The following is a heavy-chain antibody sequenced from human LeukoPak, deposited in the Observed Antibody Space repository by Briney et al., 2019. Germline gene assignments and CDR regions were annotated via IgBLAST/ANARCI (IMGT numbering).Heavy chain of an antibody. Sequence: SDTLSLPCTVSVRSISSYYWSWLRQPPGKGLEWIGYIYYSGSTNYNPSLKSRVTISVDTSKNQFSLKLSSVTAADTAVYYGARAELGNSDYWGQGTLVTASS. CDR1: VRSISSYY. J-gene: IGHJ4*02. CDR3: ARAELGNSDY. D-gene: IGHD6-6*01. V-gene: IGHV4-59*07. CDR2: IYYSGST.